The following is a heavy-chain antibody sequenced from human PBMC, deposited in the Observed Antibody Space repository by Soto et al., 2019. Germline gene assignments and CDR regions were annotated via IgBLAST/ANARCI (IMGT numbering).Heavy chain of an antibody. CDR2: ISYDGSNK. CDR3: ARAKGGGYDRGSGFDY. CDR1: GFTFSSYA. D-gene: IGHD5-12*01. Sequence: QVQLVESGGGLVQPGRSLRLSCAASGFTFSSYAMHWVRQAPGKGLEWVAVISYDGSNKYYADSVKGRFTISRDNSKNTLYLQMNSLRAEDTAVYYCARAKGGGYDRGSGFDYWGQGTLVTVSS. J-gene: IGHJ4*02. V-gene: IGHV3-30-3*01.